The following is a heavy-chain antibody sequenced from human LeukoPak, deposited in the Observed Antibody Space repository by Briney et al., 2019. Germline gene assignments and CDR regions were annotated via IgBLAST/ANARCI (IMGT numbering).Heavy chain of an antibody. CDR1: GYTFTSYY. J-gene: IGHJ4*02. Sequence: ASVKVSCKASGYTFTSYYMHWVRQAPGQGLEWMGIINPSGGSTSYAQKFQGRVTITADKSTSTAYMELSSLRSEDTAVYYCARGDSSGYPFDYWGQGTLVTVSS. V-gene: IGHV1-46*01. CDR2: INPSGGST. CDR3: ARGDSSGYPFDY. D-gene: IGHD3-22*01.